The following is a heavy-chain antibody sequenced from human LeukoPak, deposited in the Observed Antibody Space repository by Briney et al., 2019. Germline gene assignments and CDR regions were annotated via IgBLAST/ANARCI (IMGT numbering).Heavy chain of an antibody. V-gene: IGHV4-34*01. CDR2: INHSGST. D-gene: IGHD6-13*01. J-gene: IGHJ4*02. CDR1: GGSFSGYY. CDR3: ARESYSSSWYGDYFDY. Sequence: SETLSLTCAVYGGSFSGYYWSWIRQPPGKGLEWIGEINHSGSTNYNPSLKSRVTISVDTSKNQFSLKLSSETAADTAVYYCARESYSSSWYGDYFDYWGQGTLVTASS.